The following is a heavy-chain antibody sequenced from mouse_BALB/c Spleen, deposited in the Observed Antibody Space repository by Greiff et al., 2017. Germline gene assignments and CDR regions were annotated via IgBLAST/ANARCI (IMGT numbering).Heavy chain of an antibody. CDR2: ISSGGSYT. CDR3: ARHYGSPGSLYYFDY. J-gene: IGHJ2*01. V-gene: IGHV5-9-3*01. CDR1: GFTFSSYA. D-gene: IGHD1-1*02. Sequence: EVQVVESGGGLVKPGGSLKLSCAASGFTFSSYAMSWVRQTPEKRLEWVATISSGGSYTYYPDSVKGRFTISRDNAKNTLYLQMSSLRSEDTAMYYCARHYGSPGSLYYFDYWGQGTTLTVSS.